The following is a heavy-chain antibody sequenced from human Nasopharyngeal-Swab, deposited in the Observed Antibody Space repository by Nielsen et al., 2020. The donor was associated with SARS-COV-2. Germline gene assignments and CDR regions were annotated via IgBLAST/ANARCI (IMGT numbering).Heavy chain of an antibody. CDR2: IYYSGST. J-gene: IGHJ4*02. Sequence: SETLSLTCTVSGGSISSGGYYWSWIRQHPGKGLEWIGYIYYSGSTYYNPSLKSRVTISVDTSKDQFSLKLSSVTAADTAVYYCARSHSGYDLSFDYWGQGTLVPSPQ. CDR3: ARSHSGYDLSFDY. D-gene: IGHD5-12*01. V-gene: IGHV4-31*03. CDR1: GGSISSGGYY.